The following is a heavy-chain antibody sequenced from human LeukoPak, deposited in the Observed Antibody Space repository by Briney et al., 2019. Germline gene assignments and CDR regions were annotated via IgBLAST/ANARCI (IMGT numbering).Heavy chain of an antibody. J-gene: IGHJ1*01. CDR1: GFTFSSYS. CDR3: AREATVTTGKYFQH. V-gene: IGHV3-21*01. Sequence: PGGSLRLSCAASGFTFSSYSMNWVRQAPGKGLEWVSSISSSSSYIYYADSVKGRFTISRDNAKNSLYMEMNSLRAEDTAVYYCAREATVTTGKYFQHWGRGTLVTVSS. CDR2: ISSSSSYI. D-gene: IGHD4-17*01.